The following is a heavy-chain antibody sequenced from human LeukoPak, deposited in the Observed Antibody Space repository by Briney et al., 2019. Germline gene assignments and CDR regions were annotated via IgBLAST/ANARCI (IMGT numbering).Heavy chain of an antibody. CDR2: IYTSGST. J-gene: IGHJ3*02. V-gene: IGHV4-61*02. CDR1: GGSISSGSYY. CDR3: ARIGTSRKGAFDI. Sequence: SETLSLTCTVSGGSISSGSYYWSWIRQPAGKGLEWIGRIYTSGSTNYNPSLKSRVTISVDTSKNQFSLKLSSVTAADTAVYYCARIGTSRKGAFDIWGQGTMVTVSS. D-gene: IGHD2-2*01.